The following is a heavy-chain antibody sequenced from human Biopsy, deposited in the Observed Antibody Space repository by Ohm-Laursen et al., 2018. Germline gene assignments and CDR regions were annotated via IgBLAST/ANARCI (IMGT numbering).Heavy chain of an antibody. CDR3: ARHGSQGYCTGGSCVDY. CDR1: DGSISSNYYY. CDR2: IYYRGNT. D-gene: IGHD2-15*01. V-gene: IGHV4-39*01. Sequence: LSLTCTVSDGSISSNYYYWGWIRQPPGKGLEWIGSIYYRGNTNYNPSLKSRVTISVDTSKNQFSLKLSSATAADTAVFYCARHGSQGYCTGGSCVDYWGQGALVTVSS. J-gene: IGHJ4*02.